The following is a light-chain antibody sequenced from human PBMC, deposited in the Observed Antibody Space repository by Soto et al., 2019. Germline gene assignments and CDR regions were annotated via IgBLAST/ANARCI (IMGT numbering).Light chain of an antibody. J-gene: IGKJ4*01. CDR2: GAS. CDR1: QGVSSW. Sequence: DIQMTQSPSSMSASVGDRVTITCRASQGVSSWLAWYQQKPGRAPKLLIYGASTLQSGVPSRFSGSGSGTDFSLTITTLQPEDSATYYCQQADTFPLTFGGGTKVDIK. CDR3: QQADTFPLT. V-gene: IGKV1-12*01.